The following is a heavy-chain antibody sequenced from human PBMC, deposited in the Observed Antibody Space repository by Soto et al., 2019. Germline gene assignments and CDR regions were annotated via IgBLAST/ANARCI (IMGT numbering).Heavy chain of an antibody. J-gene: IGHJ4*02. CDR3: AREAYCDATPHHFDY. CDR1: GFTFSSYA. Sequence: QVQLVESGGGVVQPGRSLRLSCAASGFTFSSYAMHWVRQAPGKGLEWVAVISYDGSNKYYADSVKGRFTISRDNSXXPLYLQMNSLRAEDTAVYYCAREAYCDATPHHFDYWGQGTLVTVSS. CDR2: ISYDGSNK. D-gene: IGHD2-21*01. V-gene: IGHV3-30-3*01.